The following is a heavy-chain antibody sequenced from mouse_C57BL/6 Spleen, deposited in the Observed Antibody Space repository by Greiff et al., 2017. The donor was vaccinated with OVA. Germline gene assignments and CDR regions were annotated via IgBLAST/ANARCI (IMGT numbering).Heavy chain of an antibody. V-gene: IGHV1-15*01. CDR3: RYYYGSSPFDY. CDR1: GYTFTDYE. Sequence: QVQLQQSGAELVRPGASVTLSCKASGYTFTDYEMHWVKQTPVHGLEWIGAIDPETGGTAYNQKFKGKAILTADKSSSTAYIELRSLTSEDSAFYYCRYYYGSSPFDYWGQGTTLTVSS. CDR2: IDPETGGT. J-gene: IGHJ2*01. D-gene: IGHD1-1*01.